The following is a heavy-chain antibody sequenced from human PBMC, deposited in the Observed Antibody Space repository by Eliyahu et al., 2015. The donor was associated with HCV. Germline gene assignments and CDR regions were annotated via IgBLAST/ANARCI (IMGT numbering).Heavy chain of an antibody. CDR3: TTGAPGGFDYYLDV. V-gene: IGHV3-15*01. Sequence: EVQLVESGGGLVKPGGSLRLSCAASVFXFXKAWMSWVRQXPGKGLGWIGRIKSKTDGGTTDYAXPVKGRFTISRDDSKSTLYLQMNSLKTEDTAVYYCTTGAPGGFDYYLDVWGQGTTVTVSS. CDR2: IKSKTDGGTT. D-gene: IGHD3-10*01. J-gene: IGHJ6*03. CDR1: VFXFXKAW.